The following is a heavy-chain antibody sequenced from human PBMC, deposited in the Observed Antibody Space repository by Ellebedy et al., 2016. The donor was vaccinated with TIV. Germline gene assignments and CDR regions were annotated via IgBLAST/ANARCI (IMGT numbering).Heavy chain of an antibody. CDR1: RFTFSTYG. CDR3: AREYEEYYFDY. V-gene: IGHV3-33*08. J-gene: IGHJ4*02. CDR2: MWFDGSNK. D-gene: IGHD3-10*01. Sequence: GGSLRLSCAASRFTFSTYGMHWVRQAPGKGLEWVAYMWFDGSNKNYADSVKGRFTISRDNSKNTLYLQMNSLRAEDTAVYYCAREYEEYYFDYWGQGTLVTVSS.